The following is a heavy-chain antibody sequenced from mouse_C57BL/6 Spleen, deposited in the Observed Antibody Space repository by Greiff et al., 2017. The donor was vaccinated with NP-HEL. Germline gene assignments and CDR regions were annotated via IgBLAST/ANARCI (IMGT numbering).Heavy chain of an antibody. Sequence: QVQLQQPGAELVKPGASVKLSCKASGYTFTSYWMHWVKQRPGRGLEWIGRIDPNSGGTKYNEKFKSKATLTVDKPSSTAYMQLSSLTSEDSAVYYCARSVNYYGSSYWYFDVWGTGTTVTVSS. CDR3: ARSVNYYGSSYWYFDV. D-gene: IGHD1-1*01. CDR2: IDPNSGGT. V-gene: IGHV1-72*01. CDR1: GYTFTSYW. J-gene: IGHJ1*03.